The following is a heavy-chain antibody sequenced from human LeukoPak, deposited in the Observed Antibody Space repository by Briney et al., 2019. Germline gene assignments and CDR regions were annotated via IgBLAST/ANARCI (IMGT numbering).Heavy chain of an antibody. CDR3: ARGPASYYYDILTGYYTTRTAFDI. CDR1: GGSISSYY. J-gene: IGHJ3*02. V-gene: IGHV4-59*01. Sequence: SETLSLTCTVSGGSISSYYWSWIRQPPGKGLEWIGYIYYSGSTNYNPSLKSRVTISVDTSKNQFSLKLGSVTAADTAVYYCARGPASYYYDILTGYYTTRTAFDIWGQGTMVTVSS. CDR2: IYYSGST. D-gene: IGHD3-9*01.